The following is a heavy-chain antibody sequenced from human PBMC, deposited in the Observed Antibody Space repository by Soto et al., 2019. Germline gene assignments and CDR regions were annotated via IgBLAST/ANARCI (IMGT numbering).Heavy chain of an antibody. Sequence: QVQLVQSGAEVKKPGSSVRISCQASGGSFNSLTISWVRQAPGQGLEWMGRIIPILGMGEKAEKFQGRVTIIAEKSSSTAYMDRRNLRLEDTAVYYCVTVGGDTVVGWFDPWGQGTLVSVSS. CDR2: IIPILGMG. V-gene: IGHV1-69*02. CDR1: GGSFNSLT. D-gene: IGHD2-21*02. J-gene: IGHJ5*02. CDR3: VTVGGDTVVGWFDP.